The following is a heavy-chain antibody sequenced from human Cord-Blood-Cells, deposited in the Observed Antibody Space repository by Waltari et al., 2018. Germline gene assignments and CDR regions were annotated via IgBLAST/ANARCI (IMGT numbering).Heavy chain of an antibody. CDR2: INHSGST. V-gene: IGHV4-34*01. CDR3: ARRLNIIAAAGSASAPTLFPLVS. CDR1: GGSFSGYY. Sequence: QVQLQQWGAGLLKPSETLSLTCAVYGGSFSGYYWSWIRQPPGKGLEWIGEINHSGSTNDNPSLKSRGTISVDTSKNQFSLKLSSVTAADTAVYYCARRLNIIAAAGSASAPTLFPLVSW. J-gene: IGHJ5*01. D-gene: IGHD6-13*01.